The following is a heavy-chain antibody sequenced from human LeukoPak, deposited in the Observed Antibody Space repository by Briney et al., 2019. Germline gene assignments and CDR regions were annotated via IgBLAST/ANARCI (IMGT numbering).Heavy chain of an antibody. Sequence: GGSLRLSCAASGFTFSSNAMSWVRQAAGKGLEWVSGISGSGGNTHYADSVKGRFTISRDNAKNSLYLQMNSLRPEDTALYYCAKDLTGVVAAFDYWGQGTLVTVSS. D-gene: IGHD1-26*01. CDR1: GFTFSSNA. V-gene: IGHV3-23*01. J-gene: IGHJ4*02. CDR3: AKDLTGVVAAFDY. CDR2: ISGSGGNT.